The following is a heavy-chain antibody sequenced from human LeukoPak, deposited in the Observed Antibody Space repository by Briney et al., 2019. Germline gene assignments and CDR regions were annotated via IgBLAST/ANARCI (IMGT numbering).Heavy chain of an antibody. CDR3: ARDSYDFWSGYYGIYYYMDV. J-gene: IGHJ6*03. CDR2: INPNSGGT. V-gene: IGHV1-2*02. CDR1: GYTFTGYY. D-gene: IGHD3-3*01. Sequence: ASVKVSCKASGYTFTGYYMHWVRQAPGQGLEWMGWINPNSGGTNYAQKFQGRVTMTRDTSISTAYMELSRLRSDDTAVYYCARDSYDFWSGYYGIYYYMDVWGKGTTVTVSS.